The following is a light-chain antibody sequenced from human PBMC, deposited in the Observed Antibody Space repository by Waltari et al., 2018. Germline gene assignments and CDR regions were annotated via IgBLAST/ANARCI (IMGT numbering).Light chain of an antibody. CDR1: QSVSTS. V-gene: IGKV3-11*01. J-gene: IGKJ2*01. CDR3: HQRSNWPPMHT. CDR2: EAT. Sequence: EIVLTQSPATLSLSPGERATLSCGASQSVSTSLAWYQKNPGQAPRLLIYEATDRATGIPARFSGSGSGTDFTLTISSLEPEDFGVYYCHQRSNWPPMHTFGQGTKLEIK.